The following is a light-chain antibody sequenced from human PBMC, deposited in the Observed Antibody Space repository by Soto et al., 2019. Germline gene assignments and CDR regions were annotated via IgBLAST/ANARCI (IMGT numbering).Light chain of an antibody. Sequence: EIVMTQSPATLSVSPGERATLSCRASQSVSSNLAWYQQKPGQAPRLLIYGASTRATGIPARFSGSGSGTEFALPISSLLSEDFAVYYCQQYNNWLITFGQGTRLEIK. J-gene: IGKJ5*01. CDR2: GAS. CDR3: QQYNNWLIT. V-gene: IGKV3-15*01. CDR1: QSVSSN.